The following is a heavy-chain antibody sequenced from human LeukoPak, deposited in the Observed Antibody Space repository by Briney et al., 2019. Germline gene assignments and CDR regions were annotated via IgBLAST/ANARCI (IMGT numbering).Heavy chain of an antibody. V-gene: IGHV4-59*01. CDR1: GGSFGGYY. CDR2: IYYSGST. J-gene: IGHJ4*02. CDR3: ASHYDFWSGYIGYFDY. D-gene: IGHD3-3*01. Sequence: SETLSLTCAVYGGSFGGYYWSWIRQPPGKGLERIGYIYYSGSTNYNPSLKSRVTISVDTSKNQFSLKLSSVTAADTAVYYCASHYDFWSGYIGYFDYWGQGTLVTVSS.